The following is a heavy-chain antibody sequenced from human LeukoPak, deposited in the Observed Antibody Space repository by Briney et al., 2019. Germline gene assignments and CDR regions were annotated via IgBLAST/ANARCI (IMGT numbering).Heavy chain of an antibody. CDR2: IYQSGNT. V-gene: IGHV4-38-2*02. D-gene: IGHD1-26*01. CDR3: ARVWKGATDY. Sequence: PSETLSLTCTVSGYSISSGYYWGWIRQPPGKGLEWLGSIYQSGNTYYNPSLKSRVTISVGTSKNQFSLKLSSVTAADTAVYYCARVWKGATDYWGQGTLVTVSS. CDR1: GYSISSGYY. J-gene: IGHJ4*02.